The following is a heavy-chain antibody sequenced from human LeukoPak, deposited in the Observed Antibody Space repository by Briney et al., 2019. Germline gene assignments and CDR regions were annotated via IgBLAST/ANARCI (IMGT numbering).Heavy chain of an antibody. CDR1: GFTFSSYA. J-gene: IGHJ4*02. V-gene: IGHV3-30-3*01. CDR2: ISYDGSNK. Sequence: PGRSLRLSCAASGFTFSSYAMHWVRQAPGKGLEWVAVISYDGSNKYYADSVKGRFTISRDNSKNTLYLQMNSLRAEDTAVYYCARDLATGIVVVTAILDYWGQGTLVIVSS. CDR3: ARDLATGIVVVTAILDY. D-gene: IGHD2-21*02.